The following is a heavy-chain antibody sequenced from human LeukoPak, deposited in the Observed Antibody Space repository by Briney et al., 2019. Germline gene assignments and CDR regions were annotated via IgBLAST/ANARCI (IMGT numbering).Heavy chain of an antibody. Sequence: GGSLRLSCAASGFTFDDYAMHWVRQAPGKGLEWVSGISWNSGSIGYAGSVKGRFTISRDNAKNSLYLQMNSLRAEDTALYYCAKGGAAAGDSFDAFDIWGQGTMVTVSS. CDR1: GFTFDDYA. V-gene: IGHV3-9*01. D-gene: IGHD6-13*01. J-gene: IGHJ3*02. CDR2: ISWNSGSI. CDR3: AKGGAAAGDSFDAFDI.